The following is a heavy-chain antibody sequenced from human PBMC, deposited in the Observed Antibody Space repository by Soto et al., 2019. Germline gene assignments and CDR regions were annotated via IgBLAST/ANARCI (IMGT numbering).Heavy chain of an antibody. CDR3: AREGYYSGSGSYSPPRYYGMDV. CDR1: GYSFTTYG. J-gene: IGHJ6*02. V-gene: IGHV1-18*01. Sequence: QVQLVQSGAEVKKPGASVKVSCKASGYSFTTYGISWVRQAPGQGLEWMGWISDYNGNTNYEKKFQGRVNMTTDTSTRTAYMELKSLRSDDTAVYYCAREGYYSGSGSYSPPRYYGMDVWGQGTTVTVS. CDR2: ISDYNGNT. D-gene: IGHD3-10*01.